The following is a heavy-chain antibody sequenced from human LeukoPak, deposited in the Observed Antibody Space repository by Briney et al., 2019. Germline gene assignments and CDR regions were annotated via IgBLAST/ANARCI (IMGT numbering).Heavy chain of an antibody. J-gene: IGHJ4*02. CDR1: GGSISSYY. V-gene: IGHV4-59*01. D-gene: IGHD6-19*01. CDR3: ARGHGSGWYFDY. CDR2: IYYSGST. Sequence: NPSETLSLTCTVSGGSISSYYWSWIRQPPGKGLEWIGYIYYSGSTNYNPSLKSRVTISLDTSKNQFSLKLSSVTAADTAVYYCARGHGSGWYFDYWGQGTLVTVSS.